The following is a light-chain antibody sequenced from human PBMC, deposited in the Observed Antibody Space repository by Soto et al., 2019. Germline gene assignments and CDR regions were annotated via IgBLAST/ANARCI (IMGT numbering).Light chain of an antibody. Sequence: EIVLTQSPGTLSLSPGERATLSCRASQSVNSNYLSWYQQKPAQAPRLLIYDASSRATSIPDRFSGSGSGTDFSLTISRPEPEDVAVYYCQQDGDLPPTFGQATKAEIK. CDR2: DAS. V-gene: IGKV3-20*01. J-gene: IGKJ1*01. CDR1: QSVNSNY. CDR3: QQDGDLPPT.